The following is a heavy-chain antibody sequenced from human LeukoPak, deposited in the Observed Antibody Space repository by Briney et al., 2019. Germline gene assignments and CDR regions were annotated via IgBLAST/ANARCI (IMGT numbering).Heavy chain of an antibody. CDR2: ISYDGSNK. V-gene: IGHV3-30-3*01. J-gene: IGHJ4*02. CDR1: GFTFSSYA. CDR3: ARGKSGYYTSYYFDY. D-gene: IGHD3-22*01. Sequence: GRSLRLSCAVSGFTFSSYAMHWVRQAPGKGLEWVAVISYDGSNKYYADSVKGRFTISRDNSKNTLYLQMNSLRAEDTAVYYCARGKSGYYTSYYFDYWGQGTLVTVSS.